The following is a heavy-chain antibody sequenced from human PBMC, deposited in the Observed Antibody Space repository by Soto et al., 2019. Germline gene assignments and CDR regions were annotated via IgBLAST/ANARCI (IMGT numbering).Heavy chain of an antibody. V-gene: IGHV2-5*01. J-gene: IGHJ6*02. CDR1: GFSLSTSGVG. CDR3: ANFANYYDSSGYYSLTSNYYYYYGMDV. Sequence: SGPTLVNPTQTLTLTCTFSGFSLSTSGVGVGWIRQPPGKALEWLALIYWNDDKRYSPSLKSRLTITKDTSKNQVVLTMTNMDPVDTATYYCANFANYYDSSGYYSLTSNYYYYYGMDVWGQGPTVTVSS. D-gene: IGHD3-22*01. CDR2: IYWNDDK.